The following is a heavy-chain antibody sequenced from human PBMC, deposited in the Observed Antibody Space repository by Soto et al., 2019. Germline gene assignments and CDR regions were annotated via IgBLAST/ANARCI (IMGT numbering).Heavy chain of an antibody. D-gene: IGHD3-10*02. V-gene: IGHV1-8*01. CDR1: GYTFTSYD. CDR2: MNPNSGNT. CDR3: ARRSVRAY. J-gene: IGHJ4*02. Sequence: QVQLVQSGAEVKKPGASVKVSCKASGYTFTSYDINWVRQGTGQGLEWMGLMNPNSGNTGYAQKFQGRVTMTRNTSINTAYMELNSLTSEYTAVYYCARRSVRAYWGQGTLVTVSS.